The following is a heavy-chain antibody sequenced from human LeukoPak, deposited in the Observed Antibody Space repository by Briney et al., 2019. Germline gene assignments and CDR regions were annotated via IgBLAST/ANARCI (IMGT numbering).Heavy chain of an antibody. D-gene: IGHD6-13*01. Sequence: SETLSLTCTVSGGSISSYYWSWIRQPPGRGLEWIGYIYTSGSTNYNPSLKSRVTISVDTSKNQFSLKLSSVTAADTAVYYCARQPYSSKVDYWGQGTLVTVPS. J-gene: IGHJ4*02. CDR2: IYTSGST. CDR3: ARQPYSSKVDY. V-gene: IGHV4-4*09. CDR1: GGSISSYY.